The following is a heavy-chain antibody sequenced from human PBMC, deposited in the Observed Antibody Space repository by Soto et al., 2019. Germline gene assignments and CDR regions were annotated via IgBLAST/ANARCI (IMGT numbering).Heavy chain of an antibody. J-gene: IGHJ5*02. CDR1: GGTFSTYS. CDR2: IIPICVRS. CDR3: EGESERGRYPFES. V-gene: IGHV1-69*13. D-gene: IGHD1-26*01. Sequence: ASVNVSFKASGGTFSTYSIIWVLHSPPQWLELMGLIIPICVRSNYAQNFHGIGTITSDESTSTAYMDLSSVRCEETAVYYCEGESERGRYPFESWGKGPMVNVSS.